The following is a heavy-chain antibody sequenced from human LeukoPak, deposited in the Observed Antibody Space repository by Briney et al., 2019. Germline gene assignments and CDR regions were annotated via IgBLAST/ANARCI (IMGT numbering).Heavy chain of an antibody. J-gene: IGHJ4*02. V-gene: IGHV3-30*09. CDR3: ARDRGYSPWYYFDY. CDR1: GFTFSSYA. D-gene: IGHD5-18*01. CDR2: ISYDGSNK. Sequence: GGSLRLSCAASGFTFSSYAMHWVRQAPGKGLEWVAVISYDGSNKYYADSVKGRFAISRDNSKNTLYLQMNSLRAEDTAVYYCARDRGYSPWYYFDYWGQGTLVTVSS.